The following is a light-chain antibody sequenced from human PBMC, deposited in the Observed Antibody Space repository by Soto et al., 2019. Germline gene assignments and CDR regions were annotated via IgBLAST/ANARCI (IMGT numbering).Light chain of an antibody. Sequence: EIVMTQSPATLSVSPVERATLSCRASQSVNSKLAWYQQKPSQAPRLLIYGASSRATGIPDRFSGSGSGTDFTLTISSLEPEDFAIYYCQQRNTWPPVTFGQGTRLEIK. J-gene: IGKJ5*01. CDR3: QQRNTWPPVT. V-gene: IGKV3D-15*01. CDR2: GAS. CDR1: QSVNSK.